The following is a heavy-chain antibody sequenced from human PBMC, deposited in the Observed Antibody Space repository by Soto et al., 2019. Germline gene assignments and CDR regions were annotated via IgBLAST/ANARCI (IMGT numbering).Heavy chain of an antibody. CDR2: ISATGGST. J-gene: IGHJ4*02. V-gene: IGHV3-23*01. Sequence: GGSLRLSCAASGFTFNNYAMNWVRQAPGKGLEWVATISATGGSTYYADSVKGRFTISRDNPKNTLYLQMNGLSVEDTAVYYCAKDRLAGNFDYWGQGTLVTVSS. CDR1: GFTFNNYA. CDR3: AKDRLAGNFDY.